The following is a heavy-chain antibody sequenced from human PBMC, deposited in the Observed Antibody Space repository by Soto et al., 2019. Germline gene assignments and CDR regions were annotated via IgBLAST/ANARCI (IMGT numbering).Heavy chain of an antibody. CDR1: GGSISSGGYS. V-gene: IGHV4-30-2*01. J-gene: IGHJ4*02. Sequence: QLQLQESGSGLVKPSQTLSLTCAVSGGSISSGGYSWSWIRQPPGKGLEWIGYIYHSGSTYYNPPLKSRVTISVDRSKNQFSLKLSSVTAADTAVYYCARRTTGDYFDYWGQGTLVTVSS. CDR2: IYHSGST. D-gene: IGHD4-4*01. CDR3: ARRTTGDYFDY.